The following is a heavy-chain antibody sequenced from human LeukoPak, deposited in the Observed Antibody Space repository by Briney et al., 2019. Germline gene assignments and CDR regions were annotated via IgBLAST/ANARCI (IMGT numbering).Heavy chain of an antibody. CDR3: ARVRADYDTSGYDY. V-gene: IGHV3-11*06. CDR1: GFTFSDYY. CDR2: ISGSSSYT. D-gene: IGHD3-22*01. Sequence: GGSLRLSCVVSGFTFSDYYMSWIRQAPGKGLEWVSYISGSSSYTNYADSVKGRFTISRDNAKNSLYLQMNSLRAEDTAVYYCARVRADYDTSGYDYWGQGTLVTVSS. J-gene: IGHJ4*02.